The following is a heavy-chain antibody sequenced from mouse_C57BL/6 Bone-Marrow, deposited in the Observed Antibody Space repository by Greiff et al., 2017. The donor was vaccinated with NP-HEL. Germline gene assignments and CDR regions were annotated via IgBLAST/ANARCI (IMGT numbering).Heavy chain of an antibody. CDR2: INPNNGGT. V-gene: IGHV1-18*01. CDR1: GYTFTDYN. D-gene: IGHD1-1*01. Sequence: EVQLQQSGPELVKPGASVKIPCKASGYTFTDYNMDWVKQSHGKSLEWIGDINPNNGGTIYNQKFKDKATLTADKSSSTAYMQLSSLTYEDSAVYYCARDYYGSYYWGQGTTLTVSS. J-gene: IGHJ2*01. CDR3: ARDYYGSYY.